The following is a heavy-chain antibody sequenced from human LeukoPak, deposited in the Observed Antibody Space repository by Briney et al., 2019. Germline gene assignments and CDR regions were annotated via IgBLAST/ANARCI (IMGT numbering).Heavy chain of an antibody. D-gene: IGHD1-26*01. V-gene: IGHV4-59*12. Sequence: SDTLSLPCSVSGGFISSYYWSWIRRPPGKGVEWIGYIYYSGSTNYNPSLKSRVTISVDKSKNQFSLKLSSVSAADTAVYYCARAREEWFDPWGQGTLVTVSS. CDR3: ARAREEWFDP. CDR2: IYYSGST. CDR1: GGFISSYY. J-gene: IGHJ5*02.